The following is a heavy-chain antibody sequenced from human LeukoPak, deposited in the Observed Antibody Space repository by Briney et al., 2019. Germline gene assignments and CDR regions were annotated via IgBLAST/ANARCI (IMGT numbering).Heavy chain of an antibody. CDR1: GGTFSRYA. CDR2: IIPIFGTA. V-gene: IGHV1-69*05. CDR3: ARGPYDAFDI. J-gene: IGHJ3*02. Sequence: SVKVSCKASGGTFSRYAISWVRQAPGQGPEWMGGIIPIFGTAKYAQKFQGRVTMTRDTSTSTVYMELSSLRSEDTAVYYCARGPYDAFDIWGQGTMVTVSS.